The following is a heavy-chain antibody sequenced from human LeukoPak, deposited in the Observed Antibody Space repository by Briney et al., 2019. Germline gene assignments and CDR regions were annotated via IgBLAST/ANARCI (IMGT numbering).Heavy chain of an antibody. D-gene: IGHD3-22*01. Sequence: GASVKVSCKASGYTFTSYGISWVRQAPGQGLEWMGWISAYNGNTNYAQKLQGRVTMTTDTSTSTAYMELRSLRSEDTAVYYCATDLSPMWTLSYYDSSGYEFDPWGQGTLVTVSS. CDR3: ATDLSPMWTLSYYDSSGYEFDP. CDR1: GYTFTSYG. J-gene: IGHJ5*02. CDR2: ISAYNGNT. V-gene: IGHV1-18*01.